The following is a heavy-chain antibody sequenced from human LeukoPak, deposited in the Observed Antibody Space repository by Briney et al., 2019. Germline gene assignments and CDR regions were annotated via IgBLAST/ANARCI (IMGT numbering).Heavy chain of an antibody. J-gene: IGHJ4*02. CDR1: GFTFSSYS. V-gene: IGHV3-48*01. CDR3: ARERRPFDDYDRAGYNDY. D-gene: IGHD3-22*01. CDR2: INSRSSTI. Sequence: GGSLRLSCEGSGFTFSSYSMNWVRQAPGKGLEWISYINSRSSTINYADSVKGRFTISRDNAKKSLFLQMNSLRAEDTAFYYCARERRPFDDYDRAGYNDYWGQGILVTVSS.